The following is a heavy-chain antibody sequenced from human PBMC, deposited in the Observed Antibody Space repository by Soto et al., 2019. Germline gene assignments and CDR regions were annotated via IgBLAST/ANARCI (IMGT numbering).Heavy chain of an antibody. CDR1: GGTFSSYA. D-gene: IGHD3-10*01. CDR3: ARVSYYGSGSYYNGGYYYYGMDV. V-gene: IGHV1-69*13. CDR2: IIPIFGTA. J-gene: IGHJ6*02. Sequence: RASVKVSCKASGGTFSSYAISWVRQAPGQGLEWMGGIIPIFGTANYAQKFQGRVTITADESTSTAYMELSSLRSEDTAVYYCARVSYYGSGSYYNGGYYYYGMDVWGQGTTVTVSS.